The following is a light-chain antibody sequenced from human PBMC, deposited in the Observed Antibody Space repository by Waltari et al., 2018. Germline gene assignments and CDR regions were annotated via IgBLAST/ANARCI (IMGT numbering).Light chain of an antibody. CDR3: QQRSNWPPYT. CDR1: PSVSSY. V-gene: IGKV3-11*01. J-gene: IGKJ2*01. Sequence: EIVLTQSPATLSLSPGERATLSCRASPSVSSYLAWYQQKPGQAPRLLIYDASNRATGIPARFSGSGSGTDFTLTISSLEPEDFAVYYCQQRSNWPPYTFGQGTKLEIK. CDR2: DAS.